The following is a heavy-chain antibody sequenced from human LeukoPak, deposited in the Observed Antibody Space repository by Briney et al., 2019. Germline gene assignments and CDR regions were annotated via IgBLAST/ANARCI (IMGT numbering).Heavy chain of an antibody. D-gene: IGHD6-13*01. CDR3: ARGLEAASLYYYYYGMDV. Sequence: ASVKVSCKASGYTFTSYDINWVRQATGQGLEWMGWMNPNSGNTGYAQKFQGRVTMTRNTSISTAYMELSSLRSEDTAVYYCARGLEAASLYYYYYGMDVWGQGTTVTVSS. CDR1: GYTFTSYD. J-gene: IGHJ6*02. CDR2: MNPNSGNT. V-gene: IGHV1-8*01.